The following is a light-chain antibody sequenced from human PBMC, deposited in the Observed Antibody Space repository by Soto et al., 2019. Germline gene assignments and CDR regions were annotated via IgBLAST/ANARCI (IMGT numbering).Light chain of an antibody. CDR2: NNN. Sequence: QSVLTQPPSASGTPGQGLTISCSGSSSNIGSNYVYWYQQLPGTAPKLLIYNNNQRPSGVPDRFSASKSGTSASLAIRGLRSDDEADYYCSSWDGSLSGYVFGAGTKVTVL. CDR3: SSWDGSLSGYV. V-gene: IGLV1-47*02. J-gene: IGLJ1*01. CDR1: SSNIGSNY.